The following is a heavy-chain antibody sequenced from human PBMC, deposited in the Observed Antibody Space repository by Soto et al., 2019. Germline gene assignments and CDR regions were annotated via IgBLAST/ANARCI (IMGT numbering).Heavy chain of an antibody. V-gene: IGHV1-3*01. J-gene: IGHJ6*02. CDR1: GYTFTSYA. D-gene: IGHD3-10*01. CDR3: ASSYYGSGNPKDYYYGMDV. CDR2: INAGNGNT. Sequence: ASVKVSCKASGYTFTSYAMHWVRQAPGQRLEWMGWINAGNGNTKYSQKLQGRVTITRDTSASTAYMELSSLRSEDTAVYYCASSYYGSGNPKDYYYGMDVWGQGTTVTVS.